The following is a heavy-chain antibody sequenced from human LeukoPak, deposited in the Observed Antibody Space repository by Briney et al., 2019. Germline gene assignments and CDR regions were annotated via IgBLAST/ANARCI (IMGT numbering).Heavy chain of an antibody. J-gene: IGHJ6*04. D-gene: IGHD3-3*01. CDR2: SNSDGSTT. V-gene: IGHV3-74*01. CDR3: ARGPTIRDYDFWTMDV. CDR1: GFTFSSYW. Sequence: GGSLRLSCAASGFTFSSYWMHWVRQAPGKGLVWVSRSNSDGSTTNYADSVKGRFTISRDKAKNMLYLQMNSLRAEDTAVYYCARGPTIRDYDFWTMDVWGKGTTVTVSS.